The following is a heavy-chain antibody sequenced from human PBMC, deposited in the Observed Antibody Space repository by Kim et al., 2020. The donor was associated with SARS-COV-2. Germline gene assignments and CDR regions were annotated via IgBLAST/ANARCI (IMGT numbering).Heavy chain of an antibody. V-gene: IGHV5-10-1*01. CDR1: GYRFTSYY. CDR3: ARRFCSGDSCYYGYFDY. J-gene: IGHJ4*02. D-gene: IGHD2-15*01. CDR2: IDPSDSYT. Sequence: GESLKISCEGFGYRFTSYYITWVRQMPGKGLEWMGRIDPSDSYTNYGPSFQGHVTMSVDKSINTAYLQWSSLKASDTGMYYCARRFCSGDSCYYGYFDYWGQGSLVPVSS.